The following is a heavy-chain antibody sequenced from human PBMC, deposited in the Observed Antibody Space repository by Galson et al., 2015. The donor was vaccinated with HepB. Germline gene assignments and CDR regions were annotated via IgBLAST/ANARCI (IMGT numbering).Heavy chain of an antibody. CDR2: MNPNSGNT. V-gene: IGHV1-8*01. D-gene: IGHD6-19*01. CDR3: ATGLRRGGSSGWYFTEEDYYFDY. CDR1: GYTFTSYD. J-gene: IGHJ4*02. Sequence: SVKVSCKASGYTFTSYDINWVRQATGQGLEWMGWMNPNSGNTGYAQKFQGKVTMTRNTSISTAYMELSSLRSEDTAVYYCATGLRRGGSSGWYFTEEDYYFDYWGQGTLVTVSS.